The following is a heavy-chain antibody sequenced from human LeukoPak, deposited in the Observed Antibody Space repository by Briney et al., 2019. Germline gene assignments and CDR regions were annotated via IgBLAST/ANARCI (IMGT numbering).Heavy chain of an antibody. J-gene: IGHJ5*02. Sequence: PSETLSLTCTVSGGSISDYYWSWIRQPPGKGLEWIGYIYYSGSTNYNPPLKSRVTISVDTSKNQFSLKLSSVTAADTAVYYCARVSNWFDPWGQGTLVTVSS. CDR3: ARVSNWFDP. CDR2: IYYSGST. D-gene: IGHD2/OR15-2a*01. CDR1: GGSISDYY. V-gene: IGHV4-59*01.